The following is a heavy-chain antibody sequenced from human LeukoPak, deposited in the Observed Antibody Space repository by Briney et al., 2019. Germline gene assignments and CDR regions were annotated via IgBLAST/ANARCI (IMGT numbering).Heavy chain of an antibody. CDR2: ISGSGGST. Sequence: AGGSLRLSCAASGFTFSSYAMSWVRQAPGKGLEWVSAISGSGGSTYYADSVKGRFTISRDNSKNTLYLQMNSLRAEDTAVYYCATLGSHYDILTGELDYWGQGTLVTVSS. V-gene: IGHV3-23*01. CDR3: ATLGSHYDILTGELDY. J-gene: IGHJ4*02. CDR1: GFTFSSYA. D-gene: IGHD3-9*01.